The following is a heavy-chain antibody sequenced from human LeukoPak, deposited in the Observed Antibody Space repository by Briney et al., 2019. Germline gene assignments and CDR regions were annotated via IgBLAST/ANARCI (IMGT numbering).Heavy chain of an antibody. J-gene: IGHJ4*02. Sequence: PGTSLRLSCAASGFTFSSYAMHWVRQAPGKGLEWVAVISYDGSNKYYADSVKGRFTISRDNSKNTLYLQMNSLRAEDTAVYYCASDYEVLTDYWGQGTLVTVSS. CDR1: GFTFSSYA. D-gene: IGHD5-12*01. V-gene: IGHV3-30-3*01. CDR3: ASDYEVLTDY. CDR2: ISYDGSNK.